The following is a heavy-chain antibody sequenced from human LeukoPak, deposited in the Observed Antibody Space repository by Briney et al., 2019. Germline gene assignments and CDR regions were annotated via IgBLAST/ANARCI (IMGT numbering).Heavy chain of an antibody. J-gene: IGHJ4*02. CDR3: ARIPGRWLQLDY. Sequence: SGPALVKPTQTLTLTCTFSGFSLSTSGMCVSWIRQPPGKALEWLARIDWDDDKYYSTSLKTRLTISKDTSKNQVVLTMTNMDPVDTATYYCARIPGRWLQLDYWGQGTLVTVFS. V-gene: IGHV2-70*11. CDR1: GFSLSTSGMC. D-gene: IGHD5-24*01. CDR2: IDWDDDK.